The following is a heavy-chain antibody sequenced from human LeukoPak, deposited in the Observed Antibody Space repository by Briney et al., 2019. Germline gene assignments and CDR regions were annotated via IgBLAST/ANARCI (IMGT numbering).Heavy chain of an antibody. D-gene: IGHD3-10*01. V-gene: IGHV1-69*04. Sequence: ASVKLSCKASGATFSSYAISWVRQAPGPGLEWMGRNIPILGISNYAQKFQGRATITADKSTSTAHIELSSLRSEDTAVYYCARAYGSGSYPRSLFDYWGQGTLVTVSS. CDR2: NIPILGIS. J-gene: IGHJ4*02. CDR1: GATFSSYA. CDR3: ARAYGSGSYPRSLFDY.